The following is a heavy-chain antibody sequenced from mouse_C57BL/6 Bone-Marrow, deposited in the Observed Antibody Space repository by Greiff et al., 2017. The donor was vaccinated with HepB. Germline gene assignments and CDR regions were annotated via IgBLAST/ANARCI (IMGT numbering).Heavy chain of an antibody. CDR2: IHPNSGST. J-gene: IGHJ3*01. D-gene: IGHD2-4*01. Sequence: QVQLQQPGAELVKPGASVKLSCKASGYTFTSYWMHWVKQRPGQGLEWIGMIHPNSGSTNYNEKFKSKATLTVDKSSSTAYMQLSSLASEDSAVYYCARSYVYYEYDVGFAYWGQGTLVTVSA. V-gene: IGHV1-64*01. CDR1: GYTFTSYW. CDR3: ARSYVYYEYDVGFAY.